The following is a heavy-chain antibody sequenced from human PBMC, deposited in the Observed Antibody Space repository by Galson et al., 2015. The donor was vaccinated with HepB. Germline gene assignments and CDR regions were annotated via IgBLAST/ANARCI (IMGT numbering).Heavy chain of an antibody. D-gene: IGHD1-26*01. Sequence: QSGAEVKKPGESLRISCTGSGFSFTNFWIAWVRQMPGKGLEWMGLIYPGDSQSRYSPSFQGQVAFSADKSITTAYLHLDNLKASDTAIYYCASPGSGSYYDYFDYWGQGTLITVSS. CDR3: ASPGSGSYYDYFDY. V-gene: IGHV5-51*01. CDR2: IYPGDSQS. J-gene: IGHJ4*02. CDR1: GFSFTNFW.